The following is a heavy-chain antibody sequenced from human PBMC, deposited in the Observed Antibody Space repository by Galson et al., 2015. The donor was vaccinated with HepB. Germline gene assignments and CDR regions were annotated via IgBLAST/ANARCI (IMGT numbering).Heavy chain of an antibody. Sequence: SLRLSCAASGFMFDTHAMSWVRQVPGKGLKWVSGISGDGGSSFYADSVKGSFTISKDNSKDTVYLQINSARYEDTAVYYCAKGYGLFDSWGQGILVTVSS. CDR1: GFMFDTHA. V-gene: IGHV3-23*01. J-gene: IGHJ5*01. CDR2: ISGDGGSS. D-gene: IGHD3-16*01. CDR3: AKGYGLFDS.